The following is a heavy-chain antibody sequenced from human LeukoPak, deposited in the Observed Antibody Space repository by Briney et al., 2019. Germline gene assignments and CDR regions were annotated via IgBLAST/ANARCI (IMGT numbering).Heavy chain of an antibody. Sequence: SQTLSLTCTVSGGSISSGGYYWSWIRQHPGKGLEWIGYIYYSGSTYYNPSLESRVTISVDTSKNQFSLKLSSVTAADTAVYYCARGGGNYYSDFWGQGHLVTVSS. CDR3: ARGGGNYYSDF. CDR2: IYYSGST. J-gene: IGHJ4*02. CDR1: GGSISSGGYY. D-gene: IGHD3-3*01. V-gene: IGHV4-31*03.